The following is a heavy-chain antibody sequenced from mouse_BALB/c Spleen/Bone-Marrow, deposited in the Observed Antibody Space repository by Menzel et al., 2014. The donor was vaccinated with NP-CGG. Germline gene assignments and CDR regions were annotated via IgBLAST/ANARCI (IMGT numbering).Heavy chain of an antibody. Sequence: VQLQQSGAELVRPGPSVKISCKASGYAFSVYWVNWVKQRPGQGLEWIGQIYPGDGDTNYNGKFKGRATLTADKSSNTAYMQLSSLTSEDSAVYFCARGGISVDYWGQGTTLTVSS. CDR3: ARGGISVDY. J-gene: IGHJ2*01. V-gene: IGHV1-80*01. CDR1: GYAFSVYW. CDR2: IYPGDGDT.